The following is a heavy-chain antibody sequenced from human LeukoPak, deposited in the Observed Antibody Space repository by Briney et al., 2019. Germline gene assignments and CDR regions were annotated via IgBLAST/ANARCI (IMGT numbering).Heavy chain of an antibody. V-gene: IGHV3-30*01. CDR2: ISYDGSNK. Sequence: GGSLRLSCAASGFTFSSYAMHWVRQAPGKGLEWVAVISYDGSNKYYADSVKGRFTISRDNSKNTLYLQMNSLRAEATAVYYCARDQLLRTSYAFDIWGQGTMVTVSS. J-gene: IGHJ3*02. D-gene: IGHD2-15*01. CDR3: ARDQLLRTSYAFDI. CDR1: GFTFSSYA.